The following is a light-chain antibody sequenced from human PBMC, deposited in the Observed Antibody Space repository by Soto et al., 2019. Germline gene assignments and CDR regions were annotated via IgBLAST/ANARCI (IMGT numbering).Light chain of an antibody. CDR2: GAS. Sequence: EIVLTQSPGTLSLSPGERATLSCRASQSVSSSYLAWYQQKPGQAPRLLNYGASSRATGIPDRFSGSGSGTDFTVTISRLETADCAVYYGQQGSTFGQGNKLEIK. V-gene: IGKV3-20*01. J-gene: IGKJ2*01. CDR1: QSVSSSY. CDR3: QQGST.